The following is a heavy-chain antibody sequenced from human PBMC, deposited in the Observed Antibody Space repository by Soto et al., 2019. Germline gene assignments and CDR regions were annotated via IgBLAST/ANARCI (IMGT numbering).Heavy chain of an antibody. J-gene: IGHJ2*01. Sequence: AGGSLRLSCAASGFTLRTYGMHWVRQAPGKGLEWLAFISYDGAKEYYADSVKGRFTGSRDNSKNTVYLQMNSLRGDDTAVYYCTRVASASMDYWYFDLWGRGTLVTVSS. D-gene: IGHD3-10*01. CDR1: GFTLRTYG. V-gene: IGHV3-30-3*01. CDR2: ISYDGAKE. CDR3: TRVASASMDYWYFDL.